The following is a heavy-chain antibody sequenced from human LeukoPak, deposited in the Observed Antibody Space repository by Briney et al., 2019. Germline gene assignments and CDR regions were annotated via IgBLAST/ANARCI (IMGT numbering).Heavy chain of an antibody. CDR1: GFTVSGNY. J-gene: IGHJ4*02. CDR2: ISSDGSDK. V-gene: IGHV3-30-3*01. CDR3: ARDLIREGSIDY. Sequence: PGGSLRLSCAASGFTVSGNYLSWVRQAPGKGLEWVAVISSDGSDKYYSDPVKGQFTISRDNSENTFYLQMNFLRVEDTAVYYCARDLIREGSIDYWGQGTLVTVSS. D-gene: IGHD2-15*01.